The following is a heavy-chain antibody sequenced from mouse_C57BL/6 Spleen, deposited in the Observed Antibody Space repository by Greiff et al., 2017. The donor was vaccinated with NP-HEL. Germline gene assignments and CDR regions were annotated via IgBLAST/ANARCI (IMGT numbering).Heavy chain of an antibody. CDR2: INPNNGGT. CDR3: AREGDYSYFDY. CDR1: GYSFTDYN. Sequence: EVQLQQSGPELVKPGASVKISCKASGYSFTDYNMNWVKQSNGKSLEWIGVINPNNGGTIYNQKFKGKATLTVDKSSSTAYMELRSLTSEDTAVYYCAREGDYSYFDYWGQGTTLTVSS. D-gene: IGHD2-13*01. J-gene: IGHJ2*01. V-gene: IGHV1-18*01.